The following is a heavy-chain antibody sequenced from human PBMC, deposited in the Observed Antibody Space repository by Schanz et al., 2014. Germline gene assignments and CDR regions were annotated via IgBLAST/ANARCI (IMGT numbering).Heavy chain of an antibody. D-gene: IGHD6-25*01. CDR1: GFTFSDYY. CDR3: ARGQRRTIGRPFGP. V-gene: IGHV3-11*01. J-gene: IGHJ5*02. CDR2: MIGSGSSV. Sequence: ESGGGLVKPGGSLRLSCAASGFTFSDYYMSWIRQAPGKGLEWVSRMIGSGSSVFYADSVKGRFTISRDNSKNTLYLQINSLRVEDTAVYYCARGQRRTIGRPFGPWGQGTLVTVSS.